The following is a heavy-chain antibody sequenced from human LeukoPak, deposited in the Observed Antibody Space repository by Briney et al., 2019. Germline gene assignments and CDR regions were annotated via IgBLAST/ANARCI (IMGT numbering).Heavy chain of an antibody. J-gene: IGHJ3*02. CDR3: ARGRATVTTDAFDI. D-gene: IGHD4-17*01. Sequence: GESLKISCKGSGYSFTSYWISRVRQMPGKGLEWMGRIDPSYSYTNYSPSFQGHVTISPDKAISTAYLQWSRLKASDTAMCYCARGRATVTTDAFDIWGQGTMVTVSS. CDR2: IDPSYSYT. V-gene: IGHV5-10-1*01. CDR1: GYSFTSYW.